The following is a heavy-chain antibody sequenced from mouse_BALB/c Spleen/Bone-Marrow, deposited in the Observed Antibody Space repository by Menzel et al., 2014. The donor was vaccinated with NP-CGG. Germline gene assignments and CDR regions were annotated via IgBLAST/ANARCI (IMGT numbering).Heavy chain of an antibody. J-gene: IGHJ2*01. CDR2: ILPGSGST. V-gene: IGHV1-9*01. D-gene: IGHD4-1*02. CDR1: GYTFSSYW. Sequence: QVQLQQSGVELMKPGASVKISCKATGYTFSSYWIEWVKQRPGHGLEWIGEILPGSGSTNYNEKFKGKATFTADTSSNTAYMQLSSLTSEDSAVCYCARSTGTWDYWGQGTTLTVSS. CDR3: ARSTGTWDY.